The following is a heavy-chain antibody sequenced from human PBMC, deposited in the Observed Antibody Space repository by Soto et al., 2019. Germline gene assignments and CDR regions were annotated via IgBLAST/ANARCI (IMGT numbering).Heavy chain of an antibody. CDR1: GDSISSVNW. D-gene: IGHD2-8*01. J-gene: IGHJ5*02. CDR2: IYHTGIT. CDR3: ARSPGYFTTSSLDP. Sequence: PSETLSLTCAVSGDSISSVNWWSWVRQSPGQGLEWIGDIYHTGITNYNPSLQSRVTISVDKSKNEFSLNLTSVTAADTAVYYCARSPGYFTTSSLDPWGQGTLVTVSS. V-gene: IGHV4-4*02.